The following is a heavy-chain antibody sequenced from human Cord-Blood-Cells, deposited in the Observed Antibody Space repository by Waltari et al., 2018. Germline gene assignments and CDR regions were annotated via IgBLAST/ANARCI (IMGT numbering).Heavy chain of an antibody. Sequence: QVQLQESGPGLVKPSQTLSLTCTVSGGSIRSGGYYWSWIRQHPGTGLEWIGYIYYSGSTYYNPSLKSRVTISVDTSKNQFSLKLSSVTAADTAVYYCARDKYDFWSGYYYYYYMDVWGKGTTVTVSS. CDR1: GGSIRSGGYY. CDR2: IYYSGST. D-gene: IGHD3-3*01. J-gene: IGHJ6*03. V-gene: IGHV4-31*03. CDR3: ARDKYDFWSGYYYYYYMDV.